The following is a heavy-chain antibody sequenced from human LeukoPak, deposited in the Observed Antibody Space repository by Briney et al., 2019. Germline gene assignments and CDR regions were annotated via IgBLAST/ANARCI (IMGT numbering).Heavy chain of an antibody. J-gene: IGHJ3*02. CDR1: GYTFTSYG. CDR3: ARLRLRLKNNGQSTSYEAVDI. CDR2: ISAYNGNT. Sequence: ASVKVSCKASGYTFTSYGISWVRQAPGQGLEWMGWISAYNGNTNYAQKLQGRVTMTTDTSTSTAYMELRSLRSDDTAVYYCARLRLRLKNNGQSTSYEAVDIWGQGTVVTVSS. D-gene: IGHD2-8*01. V-gene: IGHV1-18*01.